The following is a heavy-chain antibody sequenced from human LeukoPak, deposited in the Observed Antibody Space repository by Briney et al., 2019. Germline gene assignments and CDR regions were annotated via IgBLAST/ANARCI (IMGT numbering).Heavy chain of an antibody. D-gene: IGHD6-13*01. V-gene: IGHV1-18*01. Sequence: ASVKVSCKASGYTFTSYAISWVRQAPGQGLEWMGWISTYNGDTNYAQKLQGRVTMTTDTSTNTAYMELRSLRSDDTAVYYCAREQQLGSWYNWFDPWGQGTLVTVSS. J-gene: IGHJ5*02. CDR1: GYTFTSYA. CDR3: AREQQLGSWYNWFDP. CDR2: ISTYNGDT.